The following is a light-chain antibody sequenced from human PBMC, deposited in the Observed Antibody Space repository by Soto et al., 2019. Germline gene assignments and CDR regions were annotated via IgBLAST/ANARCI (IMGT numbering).Light chain of an antibody. CDR1: DSNIGSYI. J-gene: IGLJ3*02. CDR2: SDN. CDR3: ASWDDSLNAWV. V-gene: IGLV1-44*01. Sequence: VLSQPPSASGTPGQRITISCSGSDSNIGSYIVNWYQQFPGTAPKIVIYSDNQRPSGVPDRFSGSKSGTSASLAISGLQSEDEADYYCASWDDSLNAWVFGGGTKVTVL.